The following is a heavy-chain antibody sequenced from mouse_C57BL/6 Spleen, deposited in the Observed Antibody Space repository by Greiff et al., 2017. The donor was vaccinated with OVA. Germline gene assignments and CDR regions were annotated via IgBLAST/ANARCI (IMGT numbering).Heavy chain of an antibody. CDR3: ARVWDVVFDY. V-gene: IGHV5-16*01. CDR1: GFTFSDYY. D-gene: IGHD4-1*01. CDR2: INYDGSST. J-gene: IGHJ2*01. Sequence: EVMLVESEGGLVQPGSSMKLSCTASGFTFSDYYMAWVRQVPEKGLEWVANINYDGSSTYYLDSLKSRFIISRDNAKNILYLQMSSLKSEDTATYYCARVWDVVFDYWGQGTTLTVSS.